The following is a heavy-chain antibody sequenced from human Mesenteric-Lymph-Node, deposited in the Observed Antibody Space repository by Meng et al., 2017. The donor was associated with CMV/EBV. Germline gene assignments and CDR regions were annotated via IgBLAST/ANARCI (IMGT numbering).Heavy chain of an antibody. J-gene: IGHJ6*02. CDR2: INHSGST. Sequence: SETLSLTCAVYGGSFNGYYWSWIRQPPGKGLEWIAEINHSGSTNYNPSLKSRVTMSVDTSKNQLSLKLASVTAADTAVYYCARYVVGGTPFYNYHTLDVWAQGTTVTVSS. CDR3: ARYVVGGTPFYNYHTLDV. V-gene: IGHV4-34*01. CDR1: GGSFNGYY. D-gene: IGHD1-26*01.